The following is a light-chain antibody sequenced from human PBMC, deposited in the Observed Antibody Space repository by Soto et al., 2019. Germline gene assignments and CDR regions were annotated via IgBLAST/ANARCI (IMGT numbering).Light chain of an antibody. CDR3: QQTYTTPRT. V-gene: IGKV1-39*01. J-gene: IGKJ1*01. CDR2: ATS. CDR1: QTVSTY. Sequence: DTQMTQSPSSLSASVGDRISITCRASQTVSTYLKWYQQKTGKAPTLQISATSTLQSGVPSRFSGSGSGTEFTLTITSLQPEDFATYYCQQTYTTPRTFRQGNKVAIQ.